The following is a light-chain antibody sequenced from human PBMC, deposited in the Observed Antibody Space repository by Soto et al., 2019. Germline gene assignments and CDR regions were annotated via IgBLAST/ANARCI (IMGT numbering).Light chain of an antibody. CDR3: QAWDSSTVV. V-gene: IGLV3-1*01. J-gene: IGLJ2*01. CDR1: KLGDKY. CDR2: QDS. Sequence: SYELTQPPSVSVSPGLTASITCSGDKLGDKYACWYQQKPGQSPVLVIYQDSKRPSGIPERFSGSNSGNTATLTISGTQAMDEADYYCQAWDSSTVVFGEGTKLTVL.